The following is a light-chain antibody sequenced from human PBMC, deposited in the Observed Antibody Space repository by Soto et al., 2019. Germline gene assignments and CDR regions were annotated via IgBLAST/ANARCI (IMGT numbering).Light chain of an antibody. Sequence: QSVLTQPASVSGSPGESITISCTGTSSDVGSYTLVSWYQQHPGKAPKLMIYEVSKRPSGVSNRFSGSKSGNTASLTISGLQGEDEAVYYCSSYTSSSTLVVFGTGTKVTVL. J-gene: IGLJ1*01. V-gene: IGLV2-14*02. CDR2: EVS. CDR3: SSYTSSSTLVV. CDR1: SSDVGSYTL.